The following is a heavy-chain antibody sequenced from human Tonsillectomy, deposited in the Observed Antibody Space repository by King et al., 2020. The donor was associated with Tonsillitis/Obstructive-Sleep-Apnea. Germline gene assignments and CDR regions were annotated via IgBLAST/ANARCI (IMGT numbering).Heavy chain of an antibody. V-gene: IGHV3-72*01. CDR2: TRNKANSYTT. CDR1: GFTFSDHY. Sequence: VQLVESGGGLVQPGGSLRLSCAASGFTFSDHYMDWVRQAPGKGLEWVGRTRNKANSYTTEYAASVKGRFTISRDDSKNSLYLQMNSLKTEDTAVYYCAREGYYDFWSGYWDYYYYYYMDVWGTGTTVTVSS. D-gene: IGHD3-3*01. CDR3: AREGYYDFWSGYWDYYYYYYMDV. J-gene: IGHJ6*03.